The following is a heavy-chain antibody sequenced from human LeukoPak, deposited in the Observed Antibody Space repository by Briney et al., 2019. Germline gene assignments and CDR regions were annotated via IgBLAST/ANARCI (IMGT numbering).Heavy chain of an antibody. CDR2: ISSSSSYI. CDR3: ARGGGEDSGYYFVPRGEE. CDR1: GFTFSSYS. V-gene: IGHV3-21*01. Sequence: PGGSLRLSCAASGFTFSSYSMNWVRQAPGKGLEWVSSISSSSSYIYYADSVKGRFTISRDNAKNSLYLQMNSLRAEDTGVYYCARGGGEDSGYYFVPRGEEGGQGTLVTVSS. D-gene: IGHD5-12*01. J-gene: IGHJ4*02.